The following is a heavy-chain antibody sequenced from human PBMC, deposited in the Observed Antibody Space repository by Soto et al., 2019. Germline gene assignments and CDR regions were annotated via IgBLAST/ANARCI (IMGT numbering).Heavy chain of an antibody. D-gene: IGHD5-18*01. CDR2: ISYCGSN. Sequence: QVQLQESGPGLVKPSQTLSLTCTVSGGSINSGGYCWGWIRQHPGKGLDWIGCISYCGSNSNNPSLKSPVTISVDTSKNQFSLKLTSVAASDTAVYYCSRGILVWGQGALSTVSS. CDR1: GGSINSGGYC. V-gene: IGHV4-31*01. CDR3: SRGILV. J-gene: IGHJ4*02.